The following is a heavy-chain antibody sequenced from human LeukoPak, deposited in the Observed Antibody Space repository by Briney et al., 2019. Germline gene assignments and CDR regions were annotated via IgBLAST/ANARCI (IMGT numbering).Heavy chain of an antibody. CDR1: GGSFYNYY. D-gene: IGHD3-3*01. CDR3: ARRAGSWNGFFGYHYYYMDV. V-gene: IGHV4-34*01. CDR2: INHSGTT. Sequence: PSETLSLTCAVYGGSFYNYYWSWIRQPPGKGLEWIGEINHSGTTNYNPSLKSRVTISVDTSKNQFSLKLSSVTAADTAVYFCARRAGSWNGFFGYHYYYMDVWGKGTTVAVSS. J-gene: IGHJ6*03.